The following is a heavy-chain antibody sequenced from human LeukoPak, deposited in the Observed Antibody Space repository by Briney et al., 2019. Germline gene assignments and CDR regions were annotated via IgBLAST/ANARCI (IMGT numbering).Heavy chain of an antibody. CDR2: IKQDGSEK. CDR3: ARGSYGVFDY. CDR1: GFTFSSYW. Sequence: GGSLRHSCAASGFTFSSYWMTWVRQAPGKGLEWVANIKQDGSEKYYVDYVKGRFTISRDNAKNSLYLQMNSLRAEDTAVYYYARGSYGVFDYWGQGTLVAVSS. V-gene: IGHV3-7*01. J-gene: IGHJ4*02. D-gene: IGHD3-10*01.